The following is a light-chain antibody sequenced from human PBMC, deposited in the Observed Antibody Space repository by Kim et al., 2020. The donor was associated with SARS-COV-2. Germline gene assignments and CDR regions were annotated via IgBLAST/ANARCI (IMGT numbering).Light chain of an antibody. CDR2: STT. J-gene: IGLJ3*02. CDR3: AAWDDSLNWL. Sequence: QSVLTQPPSASGTPGQRVTISCSGSSSNIGKNYVYWYQQVPGTAPKLLIYSTTQRPSGVPDRFSGSKSGTSAFLAISGLRSDDEADYYCAAWDDSLNWLFGGGTKLTVL. V-gene: IGLV1-47*02. CDR1: SSNIGKNY.